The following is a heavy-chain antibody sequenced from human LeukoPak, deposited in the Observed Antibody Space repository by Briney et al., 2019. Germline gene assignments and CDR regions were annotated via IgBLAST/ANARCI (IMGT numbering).Heavy chain of an antibody. V-gene: IGHV4-38-2*02. J-gene: IGHJ4*02. CDR2: IYHSGST. D-gene: IGHD1-26*01. CDR3: ARDTGGSYYLYDY. Sequence: SETLSLTCTVSGYSISSGYYWGWIRQPPGKGLEWIGSIYHSGSTYYNPSLKSRVTISADTSKNQFSLKLSSVTAADTAVYYCARDTGGSYYLYDYWGQGTLVTVSS. CDR1: GYSISSGYY.